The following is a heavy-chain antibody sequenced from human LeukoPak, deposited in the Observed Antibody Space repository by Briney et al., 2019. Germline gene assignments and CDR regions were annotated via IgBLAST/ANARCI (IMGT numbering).Heavy chain of an antibody. J-gene: IGHJ4*02. CDR1: GGSISTYY. Sequence: SETLSLTCTVSGGSISTYYWSWIRQPPGKGLEWIGYIYYSGSTNYNPSLKSRVTISVDTSKNQFSLKLSSVTAADTAVYYCARGPRISLVRGALEIDYWGQGTLVTVSS. CDR3: ARGPRISLVRGALEIDY. CDR2: IYYSGST. V-gene: IGHV4-59*01. D-gene: IGHD3-10*01.